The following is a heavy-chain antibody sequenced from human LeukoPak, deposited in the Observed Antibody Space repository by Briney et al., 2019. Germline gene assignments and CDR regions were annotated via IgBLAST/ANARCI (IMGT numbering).Heavy chain of an antibody. Sequence: GGSLRLSCAASGFTFGSYGMHWVRQAPGKGLEWVTFIRYDGSNKYYADSVKGRFTISRDNSNNTMYLQMNSLRAEDTAVYYCARDSPYYDTLTGYLELTYGMDVWGQGTTVTVSS. CDR2: IRYDGSNK. V-gene: IGHV3-30*02. CDR3: ARDSPYYDTLTGYLELTYGMDV. D-gene: IGHD3-9*01. CDR1: GFTFGSYG. J-gene: IGHJ6*02.